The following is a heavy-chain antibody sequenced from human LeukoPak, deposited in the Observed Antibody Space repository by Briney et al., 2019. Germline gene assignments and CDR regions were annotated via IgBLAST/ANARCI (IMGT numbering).Heavy chain of an antibody. Sequence: ASVKVSCKASGYTFTSYDINWVRQATGQGLEWMGWMNPNSGNTGYAQKFQGRVTMTRNTSISTAYMELSSLRSEDTAVYYCARGPHNYDILTGYYIFPHISYYYYGMDVWGQGTTVTVSS. CDR2: MNPNSGNT. D-gene: IGHD3-9*01. J-gene: IGHJ6*02. CDR1: GYTFTSYD. CDR3: ARGPHNYDILTGYYIFPHISYYYYGMDV. V-gene: IGHV1-8*01.